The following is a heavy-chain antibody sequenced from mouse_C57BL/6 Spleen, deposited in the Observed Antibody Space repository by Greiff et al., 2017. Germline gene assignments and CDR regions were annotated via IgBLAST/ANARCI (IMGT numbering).Heavy chain of an antibody. CDR2: LDPEPGGT. CDR3: TREGEYGSFAD. J-gene: IGHJ3*01. D-gene: IGHD1-1*02. Sequence: QVQLQQSGAELVRPGASVTLSCKASGYTFTDYEMHWVKQTPVHGLEWIGALDPEPGGTAYNQQFKGTAILTAEQSSSTADMELRSLTSEDSAVYYCTREGEYGSFADWGQGTLVTVSA. CDR1: GYTFTDYE. V-gene: IGHV1-15*01.